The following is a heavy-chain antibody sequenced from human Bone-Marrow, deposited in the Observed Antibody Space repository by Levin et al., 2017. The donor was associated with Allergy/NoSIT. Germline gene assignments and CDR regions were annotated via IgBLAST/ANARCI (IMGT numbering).Heavy chain of an antibody. V-gene: IGHV1-2*03. CDR2: INPNSGGT. J-gene: IGHJ4*02. Sequence: LGASVKVSCKASGYTFTGYYMHWVRQAPGQGLEWMGWINPNSGGTNYAQKFQGRVTMTRDTSISTAYMELSRLRSDDTAVYYCARSAFYSNFSPVRYWGQGTLVTVSS. CDR1: GYTFTGYY. CDR3: ARSAFYSNFSPVRY. D-gene: IGHD4-11*01.